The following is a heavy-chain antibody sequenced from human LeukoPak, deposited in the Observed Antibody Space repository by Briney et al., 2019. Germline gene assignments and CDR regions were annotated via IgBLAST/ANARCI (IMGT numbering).Heavy chain of an antibody. J-gene: IGHJ5*02. CDR2: IYYSGST. CDR1: GGSISSSSYY. D-gene: IGHD2-15*01. V-gene: IGHV4-39*01. Sequence: PSETLSLTCTVSGGSISSSSYYWGWIRQPPGKGLEWIGSIYYSGSTYYNPSLKSRVTISVDTSKNQFSLKLSSVTAADTAVYYRARRYCSGGSCYSDNWFDPWGQGTLVTVSS. CDR3: ARRYCSGGSCYSDNWFDP.